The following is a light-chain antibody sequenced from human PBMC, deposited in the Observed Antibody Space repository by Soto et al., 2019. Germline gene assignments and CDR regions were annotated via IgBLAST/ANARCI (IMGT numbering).Light chain of an antibody. CDR2: RNN. J-gene: IGLJ1*01. Sequence: QLVLTQPPSASGTPGQRVTISCSGSSSNIGNHYVYWYQHLPGTAPKLLIYRNNQRPSGVPDRFSGSHSGTSGSLAISGLRSEDEADYYCAAWDDSLSGYVFGTGTQLTVL. V-gene: IGLV1-47*01. CDR3: AAWDDSLSGYV. CDR1: SSNIGNHY.